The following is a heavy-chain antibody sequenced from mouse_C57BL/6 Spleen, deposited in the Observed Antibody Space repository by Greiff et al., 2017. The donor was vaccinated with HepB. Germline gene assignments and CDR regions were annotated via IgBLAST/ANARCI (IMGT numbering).Heavy chain of an antibody. V-gene: IGHV1-76*01. CDR1: GYTFTDYY. J-gene: IGHJ2*01. D-gene: IGHD1-1*01. CDR3: ASSSPYFDD. Sequence: QVQLQQSGAELVRPGASVKLSCKASGYTFTDYYINWVKQRPGQGLEWIARIYPGSGNTYYNEKFKGKATLTAEKSSSTAYMQLSSLTSEDSAVYFCASSSPYFDDWGKGTTLTVSS. CDR2: IYPGSGNT.